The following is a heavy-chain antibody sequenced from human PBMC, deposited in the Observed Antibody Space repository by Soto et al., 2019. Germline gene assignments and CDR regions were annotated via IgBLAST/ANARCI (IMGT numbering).Heavy chain of an antibody. CDR3: ARNRGYYVTDY. J-gene: IGHJ4*02. CDR2: MFYGGTA. D-gene: IGHD1-26*01. Sequence: QVQLQESGPGLVKPSETLSLTCNVSGASITSHYGTWIRQSPGKGLEWIGYMFYGGTANYTPSLRGRVTISLDSSKIQFSLKLSSVTAADTSVYDCARNRGYYVTDYWGQGTLVTVSS. V-gene: IGHV4-59*08. CDR1: GASITSHY.